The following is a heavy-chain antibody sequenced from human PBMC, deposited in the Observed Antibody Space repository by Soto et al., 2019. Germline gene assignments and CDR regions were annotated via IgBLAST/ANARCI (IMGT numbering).Heavy chain of an antibody. J-gene: IGHJ4*02. D-gene: IGHD4-17*01. CDR3: AREKMDDYGGQRFFDY. Sequence: QVQLVQSGAALKKPGSSVKVSCKASGGTFSNYIFNWVRQAPGEGLEWMGRITPILGRANYAQKFRGRVTITADKLTSTAYMELSSLRSEDTAMYYCAREKMDDYGGQRFFDYWGQGTLVTVSS. V-gene: IGHV1-69*08. CDR2: ITPILGRA. CDR1: GGTFSNYI.